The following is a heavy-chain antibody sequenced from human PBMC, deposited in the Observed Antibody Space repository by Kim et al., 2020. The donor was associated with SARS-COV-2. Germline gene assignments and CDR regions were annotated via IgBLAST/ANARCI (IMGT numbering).Heavy chain of an antibody. V-gene: IGHV4-39*07. D-gene: IGHD3-10*01. CDR3: ARARITMVRGPRYWFDP. J-gene: IGHJ5*02. Sequence: SETLSLTCTVSGGSISSSSYYWGWIRQPPGKGLEWIGSIYYSGSTYYNPSLKSRVTISVDTSKNQFSLKLSSVTAADTAVYYCARARITMVRGPRYWFDPWGQGTLVTVSS. CDR2: IYYSGST. CDR1: GGSISSSSYY.